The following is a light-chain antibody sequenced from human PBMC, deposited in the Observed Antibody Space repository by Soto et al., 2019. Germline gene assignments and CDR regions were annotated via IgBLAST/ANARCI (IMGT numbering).Light chain of an antibody. J-gene: IGKJ1*01. Sequence: EIVLTQSPATLSLSPGERATLSCRASQSVSSYLAWYQQKPGQAPRLLIYDASNRATGIPARFSGSGSGTDFTLTLSSLEPEDFAVYYCQQRSNWHPTFGQGTKVEIK. V-gene: IGKV3-11*01. CDR1: QSVSSY. CDR2: DAS. CDR3: QQRSNWHPT.